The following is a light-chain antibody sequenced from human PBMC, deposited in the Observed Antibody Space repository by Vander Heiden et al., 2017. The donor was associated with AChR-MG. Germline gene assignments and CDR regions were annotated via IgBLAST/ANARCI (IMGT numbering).Light chain of an antibody. V-gene: IGKV3-20*01. CDR3: HQYCSSPRT. CDR1: QIISSNY. CDR2: GAS. Sequence: IVLTQSPGTLSLSPGETVTLSCRASQIISSNYLAWYQHRPGQAPTLLIYGASIRATGIPARFSGSGSGTDFTFTISRLESEDFAVYYCHQYCSSPRTFGQGTRVEI. J-gene: IGKJ1*01.